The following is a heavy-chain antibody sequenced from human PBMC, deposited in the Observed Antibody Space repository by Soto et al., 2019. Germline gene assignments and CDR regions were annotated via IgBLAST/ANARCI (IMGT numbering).Heavy chain of an antibody. V-gene: IGHV4-31*03. D-gene: IGHD3-10*01. CDR2: IYYSGST. Sequence: QVQLQESGPGLVKPSQTLSLTCTVSGGSISSGGYYWSWIRQHPGKGLEWIGYIYYSGSTYYNPSLKSRVTISVDTSKNQFSLKLSSVTAADTAVYYCARDYYGSGSYYNDRYFDLWGRGTLVTVSS. J-gene: IGHJ2*01. CDR3: ARDYYGSGSYYNDRYFDL. CDR1: GGSISSGGYY.